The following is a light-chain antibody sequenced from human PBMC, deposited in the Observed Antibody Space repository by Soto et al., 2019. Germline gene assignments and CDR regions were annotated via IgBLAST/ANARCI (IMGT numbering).Light chain of an antibody. CDR1: QSVSSNY. CDR2: GAS. V-gene: IGKV3-20*01. CDR3: QQYSSSPGMYT. J-gene: IGKJ2*01. Sequence: EIVLTQSPGTLSLSPGERATLSCRASQSVSSNYLAWYQQKPGQAPRVLIYGASTRATGIPDRFTGSGSGTDFTLTISSLEPEDFAVYYCQQYSSSPGMYTFGQGTKLEI.